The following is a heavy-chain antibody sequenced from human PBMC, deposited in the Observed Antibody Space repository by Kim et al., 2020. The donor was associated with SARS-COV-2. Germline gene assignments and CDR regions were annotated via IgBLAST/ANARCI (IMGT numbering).Heavy chain of an antibody. CDR1: GGTFSSYA. D-gene: IGHD2-21*02. CDR2: IIPIFGTA. Sequence: SVKVSCKASGGTFSSYAISWVRQAPGQGLEWMGGIIPIFGTANYAQKFPGRVTITADESTSTAYMELSSLRSEDTAVYYCARAAYCGGDSYSGFDYWGQGTLVTVSS. V-gene: IGHV1-69*13. CDR3: ARAAYCGGDSYSGFDY. J-gene: IGHJ4*02.